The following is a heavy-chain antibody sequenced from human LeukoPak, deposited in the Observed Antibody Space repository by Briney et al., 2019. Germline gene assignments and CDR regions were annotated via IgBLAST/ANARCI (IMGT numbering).Heavy chain of an antibody. D-gene: IGHD1-14*01. CDR3: ARMTGHPLNHNWFDP. V-gene: IGHV3-53*01. J-gene: IGHJ5*02. CDR2: IYSGGST. Sequence: TGGSLRLSCAASGFTVSSNYMSWVRQAPGKGLEWVSVIYSGGSTYYADSVKGRFTISRDNSKNTLYPQMNSLRAEDTAVYYCARMTGHPLNHNWFDPWGQGTLVTVSS. CDR1: GFTVSSNY.